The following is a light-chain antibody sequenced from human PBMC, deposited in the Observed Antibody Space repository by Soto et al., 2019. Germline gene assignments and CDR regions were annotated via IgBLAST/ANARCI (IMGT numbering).Light chain of an antibody. CDR2: GNS. J-gene: IGLJ2*01. Sequence: QSVLTQPPSVSGAPGQRVTISCTGSSSNIGAGYDVHWYQQLPGTAPKLLIYGNSNRPSGVPDRFSGSKSGTSASLAITGLQAEDEDDYYCQSYDSSLRGSEVFGGGTKLTVL. V-gene: IGLV1-40*01. CDR1: SSNIGAGYD. CDR3: QSYDSSLRGSEV.